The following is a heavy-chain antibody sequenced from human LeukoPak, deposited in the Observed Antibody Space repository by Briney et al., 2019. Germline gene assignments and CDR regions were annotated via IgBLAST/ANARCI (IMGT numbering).Heavy chain of an antibody. CDR3: ARSRGYSYGYGDY. CDR2: IRYDGSNK. CDR1: GFTFNSCG. Sequence: PGGSLRLSCAASGFTFNSCGMHWVPQAPGKGLEWVAFIRYDGSNKYYADSVKGRFTISRDNSKNTLYLQMNSLRAEDTAVYYCARSRGYSYGYGDYWGQGTLVTVSS. J-gene: IGHJ4*02. D-gene: IGHD5-18*01. V-gene: IGHV3-30*02.